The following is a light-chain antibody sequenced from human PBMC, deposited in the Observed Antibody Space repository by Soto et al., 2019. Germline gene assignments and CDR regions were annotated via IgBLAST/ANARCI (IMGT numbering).Light chain of an antibody. Sequence: EAVLTQSPATLSVSPGERVTLSCRASQSVATNLAWYQQRPGQAPRLLIYGASKRAIGLPTRFSGSGSGTEFTLTITSLQSEDFAVYYCQQYNNWPQTFGHGTKVDNK. V-gene: IGKV3-15*01. CDR1: QSVATN. CDR2: GAS. CDR3: QQYNNWPQT. J-gene: IGKJ1*01.